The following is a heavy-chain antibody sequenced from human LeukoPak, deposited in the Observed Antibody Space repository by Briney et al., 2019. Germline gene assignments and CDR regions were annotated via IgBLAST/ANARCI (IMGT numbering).Heavy chain of an antibody. CDR1: GFTFDDYA. CDR3: AKDAESRDGYSYDAFDI. J-gene: IGHJ3*02. Sequence: GGSLRLSCAASGFTFDDYAMHWVRQAPGKGLEWVSGISWNSGSIGYADSVKGRFTISRDNAKNSLYLQMNSLRAEDTALYYCAKDAESRDGYSYDAFDIWGQGTMVTVSS. CDR2: ISWNSGSI. V-gene: IGHV3-9*01. D-gene: IGHD5-24*01.